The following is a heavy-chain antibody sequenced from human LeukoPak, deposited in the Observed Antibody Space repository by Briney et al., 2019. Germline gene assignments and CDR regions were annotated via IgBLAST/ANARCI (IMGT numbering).Heavy chain of an antibody. CDR1: GFTFSGYW. D-gene: IGHD1-26*01. CDR3: ARDPLEWEHAFDF. Sequence: GGSLRLSCAASGFTFSGYWMGWVRQAPGKGLEWVANIHQHGSEKFYVDSVKGRFTISRDNVKNSLYLQMNSLRADDTALYYCARDPLEWEHAFDFWGQGTMVTVSS. CDR2: IHQHGSEK. V-gene: IGHV3-7*01. J-gene: IGHJ3*01.